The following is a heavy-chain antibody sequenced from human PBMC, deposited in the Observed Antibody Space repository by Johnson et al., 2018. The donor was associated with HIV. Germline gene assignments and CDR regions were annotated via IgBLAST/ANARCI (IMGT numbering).Heavy chain of an antibody. Sequence: QVQLVESGGGVVQPGRSLRLSCVASGFTFRSYGMHWVRQAPGKGLEWVAFVSYDGTNEFYADSVKGRFTVSRDSSKNTLFLQMNSLRAEDTAVYFCAREGNYYDSSSHAFDIWGQGTMVTVSS. CDR1: GFTFRSYG. V-gene: IGHV3-30*03. CDR2: VSYDGTNE. J-gene: IGHJ3*02. CDR3: AREGNYYDSSSHAFDI. D-gene: IGHD3-22*01.